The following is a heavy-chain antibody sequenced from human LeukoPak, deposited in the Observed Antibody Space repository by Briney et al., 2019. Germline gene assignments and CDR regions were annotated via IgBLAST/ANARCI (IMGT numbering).Heavy chain of an antibody. J-gene: IGHJ4*02. CDR1: GYTFTSYG. CDR2: ISAYNGNT. D-gene: IGHD3-10*01. V-gene: IGHV1-18*01. CDR3: ARGGLTESVDY. Sequence: ASVKVSCKSSGYTFTSYGFTWVRQPPGRGLEWMGWISAYNGNTNYVQKLQGRVTMSTDTSTSTVYMELRSLRSDDTAVYYCARGGLTESVDYWGQGTLVTVSS.